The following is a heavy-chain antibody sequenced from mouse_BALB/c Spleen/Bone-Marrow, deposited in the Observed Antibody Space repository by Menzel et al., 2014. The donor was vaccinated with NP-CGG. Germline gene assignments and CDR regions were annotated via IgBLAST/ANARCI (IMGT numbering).Heavy chain of an antibody. CDR1: GYTFSSYW. J-gene: IGHJ1*01. D-gene: IGHD2-14*01. Sequence: QVQLQQSGAELMKPGASVKISCKATGYTFSSYWIEWVKQRPGHGLEWIGEILPGSGSTNYNEKFKGKATFTADTSSNPAYIHPSSLQSEVSAFYCGGGGGVRGGYWYFDVWGAGATVTVSS. CDR3: GGGGVRGGYWYFDV. CDR2: ILPGSGST. V-gene: IGHV1-9*01.